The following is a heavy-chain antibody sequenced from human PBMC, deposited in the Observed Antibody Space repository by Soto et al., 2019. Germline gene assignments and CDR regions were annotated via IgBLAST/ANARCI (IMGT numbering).Heavy chain of an antibody. CDR2: IYPGDSDT. J-gene: IGHJ3*02. Sequence: GESLKISCKGSGYSFTSYWIGWVRQMPGKGLEWMGIIYPGDSDTRYSPSFQGQVTISADKSISTAYLQWSSLKASDTAMYYCARPKYYYDSSGYYLGSFDIWGQGTMVTVSS. CDR1: GYSFTSYW. D-gene: IGHD3-22*01. CDR3: ARPKYYYDSSGYYLGSFDI. V-gene: IGHV5-51*01.